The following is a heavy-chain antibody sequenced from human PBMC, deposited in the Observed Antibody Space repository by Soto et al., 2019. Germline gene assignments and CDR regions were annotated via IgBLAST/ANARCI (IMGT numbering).Heavy chain of an antibody. CDR2: IYYSGST. V-gene: IGHV4-39*01. D-gene: IGHD2-15*01. CDR3: ARLVAHRGHYYYGMDV. Sequence: SQTLSLTCTVSGGSISSSSYYWGWIRQPPGKGLEWIGSIYYSGSTYYNPSLKSRVTISVDTSKNQFSLKLSSVTAADTAVYYCARLVAHRGHYYYGMDVWGQGTTVTVSS. J-gene: IGHJ6*02. CDR1: GGSISSSSYY.